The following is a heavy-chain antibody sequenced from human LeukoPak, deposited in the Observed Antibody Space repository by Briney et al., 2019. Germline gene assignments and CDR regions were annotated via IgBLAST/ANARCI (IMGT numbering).Heavy chain of an antibody. J-gene: IGHJ4*02. CDR2: INHSGST. V-gene: IGHV4-34*01. CDR3: ARNPAYSSGWGDHDY. CDR1: GGSFSGYY. D-gene: IGHD6-19*01. Sequence: PSETLSLTCAVYGGSFSGYYWSWIRQPPGKGLEWIGEINHSGSTNYNPSLKSRVTISVDTSKNQFSLKLSSVTAADTAVYYCARNPAYSSGWGDHDYWGQGTLVTVSS.